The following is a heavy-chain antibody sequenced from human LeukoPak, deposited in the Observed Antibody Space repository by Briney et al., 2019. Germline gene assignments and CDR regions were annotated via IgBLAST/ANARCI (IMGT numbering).Heavy chain of an antibody. V-gene: IGHV3-21*01. CDR3: ARGLDSSSSYITYYFDY. Sequence: GGSLRLSCAASGFTFSSYSMNWVRQAPGKGLEWVSSISSGSSYIYYADSVKGRFTISRDNAKNSLYLQMNSLRAEDTAVYYCARGLDSSSSYITYYFDYWGQGTLVTVSS. CDR2: ISSGSSYI. J-gene: IGHJ4*02. CDR1: GFTFSSYS. D-gene: IGHD6-6*01.